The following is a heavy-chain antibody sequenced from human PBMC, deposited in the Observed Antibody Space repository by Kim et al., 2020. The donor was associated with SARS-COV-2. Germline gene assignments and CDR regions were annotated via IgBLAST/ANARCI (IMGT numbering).Heavy chain of an antibody. Sequence: AQGFTGRFVFSLDTSVSTAYLQISSLKAEDTAVYYCARTTRDYYYYGMDVWGQGTTVTVSS. J-gene: IGHJ6*02. V-gene: IGHV7-4-1*02. CDR3: ARTTRDYYYYGMDV.